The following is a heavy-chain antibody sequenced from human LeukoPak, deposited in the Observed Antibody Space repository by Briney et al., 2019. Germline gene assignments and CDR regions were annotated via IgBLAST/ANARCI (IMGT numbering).Heavy chain of an antibody. J-gene: IGHJ4*02. CDR1: GFTFDDYA. CDR2: ISWNSGSI. V-gene: IGHV3-9*01. CDR3: AKAVSYCYFDY. Sequence: GGSLRLSCAASGFTFDDYAMHWVRQAPGKGLEWVSGISWNSGSIGYADSVKGRFTISRDNAKNSLYLQMNSLRAEDTALYYCAKAVSYCYFDYWGQGTLVTVSS. D-gene: IGHD1-26*01.